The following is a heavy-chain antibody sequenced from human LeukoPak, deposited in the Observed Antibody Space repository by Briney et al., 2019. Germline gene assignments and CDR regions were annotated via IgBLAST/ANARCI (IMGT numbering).Heavy chain of an antibody. CDR1: GFTFSTYN. CDR2: ISSSSDYI. CDR3: ARGKTSQNIVTRKTYNWFDP. V-gene: IGHV3-21*01. J-gene: IGHJ5*02. D-gene: IGHD2/OR15-2a*01. Sequence: GGSLRPSCAASGFTFSTYNMNWVRQAPGKGLEWVSSISSSSDYIYYADSVKGRFTISRDNAKNSLYLQMKSLRAEDTAVYYCARGKTSQNIVTRKTYNWFDPWGQGTLVTVSS.